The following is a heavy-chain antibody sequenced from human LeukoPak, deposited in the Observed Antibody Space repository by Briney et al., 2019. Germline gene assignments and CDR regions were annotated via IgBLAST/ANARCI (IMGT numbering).Heavy chain of an antibody. CDR1: GFTFSSYA. J-gene: IGHJ4*02. V-gene: IGHV3-23*01. D-gene: IGHD3-10*01. CDR3: AKVGTHMVRGGNDY. Sequence: GGSLRLSCAASGFTFSSYAMSWVRQAPGKGLEWVSAISGSGGSTYYADSVKGRSTISRDNSKNTLYLQMNSLRAEDTAVYYCAKVGTHMVRGGNDYWGQGTLVTVSS. CDR2: ISGSGGST.